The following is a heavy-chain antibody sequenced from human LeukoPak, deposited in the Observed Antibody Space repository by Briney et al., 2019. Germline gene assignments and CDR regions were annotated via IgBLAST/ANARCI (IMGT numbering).Heavy chain of an antibody. D-gene: IGHD1-26*01. CDR1: GGSISSYY. CDR2: IYTSGST. J-gene: IGHJ4*02. Sequence: PSETLSLTCTVSGGSISSYYWSWIRQPPGKGLEWIGRIYTSGSTNYNASHKSRVSMSVDTSKNQFSLKLSSVTAADTAVFYCARENSGSYREFDYWGQGTLVTVSS. V-gene: IGHV4-4*07. CDR3: ARENSGSYREFDY.